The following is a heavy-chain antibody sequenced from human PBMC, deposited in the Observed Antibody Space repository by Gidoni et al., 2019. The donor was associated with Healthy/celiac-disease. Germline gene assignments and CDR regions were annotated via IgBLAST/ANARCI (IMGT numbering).Heavy chain of an antibody. D-gene: IGHD6-19*01. Sequence: EVQLVESGGGLVQPGGSLRLSCAASGFTFSSYSMNWVRQAPGKGLEWVSYISSSSSTIYYADSVKGRFTISRDNAKNSLYLQMNSLRAEDTAVYYCAKGYSSGCDYWGQGTLVTVSS. CDR1: GFTFSSYS. V-gene: IGHV3-48*04. CDR3: AKGYSSGCDY. J-gene: IGHJ4*02. CDR2: ISSSSSTI.